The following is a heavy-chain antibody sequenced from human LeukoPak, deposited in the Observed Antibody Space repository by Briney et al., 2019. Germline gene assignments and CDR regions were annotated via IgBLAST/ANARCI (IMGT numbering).Heavy chain of an antibody. CDR1: GYSISSGYY. D-gene: IGHD6-13*01. Sequence: SETLSLTCTVSGYSISSGYYWGWIRQPPGKGLEWIGSIYHSGSTYYNPSLKSRVTISVDTSKNQFSLKLSSVTAADTAVYYCARIGSSWYEVDYWGQGTLVTVSS. CDR2: IYHSGST. V-gene: IGHV4-38-2*02. J-gene: IGHJ4*02. CDR3: ARIGSSWYEVDY.